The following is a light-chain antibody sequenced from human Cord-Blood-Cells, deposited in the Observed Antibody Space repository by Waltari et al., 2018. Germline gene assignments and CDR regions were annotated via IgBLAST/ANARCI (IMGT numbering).Light chain of an antibody. Sequence: DIPMNQSPSSLYASVGNRVNIPCWASQSISSCLNWYQQKPGEAPKLLIYAASSWQSGVPSRFSGSGSGTDFTLTISSLQPEDVATYYCQQSYSTPLTFGGGTKVEIK. CDR1: QSISSC. V-gene: IGKV1-39*01. CDR2: AAS. CDR3: QQSYSTPLT. J-gene: IGKJ4*01.